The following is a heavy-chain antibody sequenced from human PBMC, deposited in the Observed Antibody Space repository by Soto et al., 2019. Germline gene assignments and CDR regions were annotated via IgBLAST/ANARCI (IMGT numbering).Heavy chain of an antibody. CDR1: GFTFSSYS. J-gene: IGHJ6*03. Sequence: EVQLVESGGGLVQPGGSLRLSCAASGFTFSSYSMNWVCQAPGKGLEWVSYISSSSSTIYYADSVKGRFTISRDNAKNSLYLQMNGLRAEDTAVYYCARDPGYYYMDVWGKGTTVTVSS. CDR3: ARDPGYYYMDV. CDR2: ISSSSSTI. V-gene: IGHV3-48*01.